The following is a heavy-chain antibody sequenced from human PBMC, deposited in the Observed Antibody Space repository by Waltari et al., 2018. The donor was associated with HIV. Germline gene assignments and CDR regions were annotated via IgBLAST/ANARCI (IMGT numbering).Heavy chain of an antibody. CDR1: GGSISSGSYF. V-gene: IGHV4-61*02. D-gene: IGHD3-3*01. Sequence: QVQLQESGPGLVKPSQTLSLTCTVSGGSISSGSYFWGWIRQPAGKGLEWIGRIYSNGHTSYNPSLKSRVSISVDTSKNQFSLRLSSVTAGDTAVYYCARARQTIVGVVRSWFDSWGQGTLVTVSS. J-gene: IGHJ5*01. CDR2: IYSNGHT. CDR3: ARARQTIVGVVRSWFDS.